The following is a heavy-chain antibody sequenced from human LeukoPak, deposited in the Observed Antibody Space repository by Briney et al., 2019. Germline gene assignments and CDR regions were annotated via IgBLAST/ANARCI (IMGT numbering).Heavy chain of an antibody. Sequence: SETLSLTCTVSGGSISSYYWSWIRQPPGKGLEWIGYIYYSGSTYYNPSLKSRVTISVDTSKNQFSLKLSSVTAADTAVYYCAGSIVVVTPIGSSWFDPWGQGTLVTVSS. J-gene: IGHJ5*02. CDR1: GGSISSYY. D-gene: IGHD2-21*02. CDR3: AGSIVVVTPIGSSWFDP. CDR2: IYYSGST. V-gene: IGHV4-59*12.